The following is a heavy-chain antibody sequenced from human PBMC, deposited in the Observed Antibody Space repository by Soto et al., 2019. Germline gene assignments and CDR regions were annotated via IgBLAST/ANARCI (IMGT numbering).Heavy chain of an antibody. D-gene: IGHD3-3*02. CDR2: ISSSGSTI. J-gene: IGHJ6*03. CDR3: ARVIFSYYYSGYMDV. Sequence: GGSLRLSCAASGFTFSDYYMSWIRQAPGKGLEWVSYISSSGSTIYYADSVKGRFTISRDNAKNSLYLQMNSLRAEDTAVYYCARVIFSYYYSGYMDVWGKGTTVTVSS. CDR1: GFTFSDYY. V-gene: IGHV3-11*01.